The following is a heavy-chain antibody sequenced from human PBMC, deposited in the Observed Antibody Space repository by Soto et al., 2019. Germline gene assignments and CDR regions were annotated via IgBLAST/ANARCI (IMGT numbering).Heavy chain of an antibody. Sequence: QVQLVESGGGVVQPGRSLRLSCAASGFTFSSYGMHWVRQAPGKGLGWVAVISYDGRNKYYADSVKGRFTISRDNSKNTLYLQMNSLRAEDTAVYYCANERATVLMVYAIYYYYGMDVWGQGTTVTVSS. CDR1: GFTFSSYG. CDR3: ANERATVLMVYAIYYYYGMDV. D-gene: IGHD2-8*01. V-gene: IGHV3-30*18. CDR2: ISYDGRNK. J-gene: IGHJ6*02.